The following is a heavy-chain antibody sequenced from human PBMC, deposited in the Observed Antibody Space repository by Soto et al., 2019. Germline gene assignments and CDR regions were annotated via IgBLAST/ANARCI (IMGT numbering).Heavy chain of an antibody. CDR3: AKDLALPRSSCYNPSSGMAV. CDR1: GCTCGGYG. D-gene: IGHD6-13*01. J-gene: IGHJ6*02. Sequence: GGSMRLSCTASGCTCGGYGGHWVRQDPGKGLEWVAVISYDGSNKYYADSVKGRFTISRDNSKNTLYLQMNSLRAEDTAGYYWAKDLALPRSSCYNPSSGMAVWAQGPTVPAS. V-gene: IGHV3-30*18. CDR2: ISYDGSNK.